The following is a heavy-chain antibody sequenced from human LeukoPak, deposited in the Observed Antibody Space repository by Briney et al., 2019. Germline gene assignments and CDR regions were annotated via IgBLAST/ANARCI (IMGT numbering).Heavy chain of an antibody. V-gene: IGHV3-23*01. CDR3: AKSLAAVYDISTGYYGTPFDY. CDR1: GFTFSSYA. CDR2: ISGSGGST. J-gene: IGHJ4*02. D-gene: IGHD3-9*01. Sequence: PGGSLRLSCAASGFTFSSYAMSWVRQAPGKGLEWVSAISGSGGSTYYADSVKGRFTISRDNSKNTLYLQMNSLRAEDTAVYYCAKSLAAVYDISTGYYGTPFDYWGQGTLVTVSS.